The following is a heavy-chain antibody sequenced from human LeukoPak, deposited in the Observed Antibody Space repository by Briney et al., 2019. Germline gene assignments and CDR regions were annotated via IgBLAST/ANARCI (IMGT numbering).Heavy chain of an antibody. CDR3: ARGTVTAPDY. CDR2: IYSDYSGGST. J-gene: IGHJ4*02. V-gene: IGHV3-53*01. Sequence: GGSLRLSCAAPGFSFPSNYMTWVRQAPGKGLEWVSIIYSDYSGGSTYYADSVKGRFTISRDNSKNMLYLQMNSLRAEDTAVYSCARGTVTAPDYWGQGTLVTVSS. CDR1: GFSFPSNY. D-gene: IGHD4-17*01.